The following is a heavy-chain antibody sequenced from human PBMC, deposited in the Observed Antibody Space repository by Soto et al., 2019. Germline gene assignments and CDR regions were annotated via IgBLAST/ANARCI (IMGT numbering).Heavy chain of an antibody. Sequence: QVQLQESGPGLVKPSETLSLTCTVSGGSVSSVSYYWSWIRQPPGKGLEWIGHIDDRGSTSNNPSLKSRVTISVDTSKNQFSLKLTSVTAADTAVYYCARVRLAAADYFDYWSQGTLVTVSS. CDR1: GGSVSSVSYY. V-gene: IGHV4-61*01. CDR3: ARVRLAAADYFDY. CDR2: IDDRGST. J-gene: IGHJ4*02. D-gene: IGHD6-13*01.